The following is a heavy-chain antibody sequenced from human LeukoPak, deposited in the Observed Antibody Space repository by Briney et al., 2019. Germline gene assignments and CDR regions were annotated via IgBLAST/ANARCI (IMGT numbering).Heavy chain of an antibody. D-gene: IGHD6-13*01. Sequence: SETLSLTCAVYGGSFSGYYWSWIRQPPGKGLEWIGEINHSGSTNYNPSLKSRVTISVDTSKNQFSLKLSSVTAADTAVYYCARDAGYSSSWYALRARSYYMDVWGKGTTVTVSS. CDR2: INHSGST. CDR1: GGSFSGYY. J-gene: IGHJ6*03. V-gene: IGHV4-34*01. CDR3: ARDAGYSSSWYALRARSYYMDV.